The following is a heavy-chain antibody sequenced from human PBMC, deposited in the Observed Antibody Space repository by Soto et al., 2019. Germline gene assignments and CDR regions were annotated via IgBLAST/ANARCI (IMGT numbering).Heavy chain of an antibody. V-gene: IGHV5-10-1*01. Sequence: GDSLKISCKGSGYSFTSYWISWVRQMPGKGLEWMGRIDPSDSYTNYSPSFQGHVTISADKSISTAYLQWSSLKASDTAMYYCARHDSFGVVIKTWGQGTLVTVSS. CDR2: IDPSDSYT. CDR3: ARHDSFGVVIKT. CDR1: GYSFTSYW. J-gene: IGHJ5*02. D-gene: IGHD3-3*01.